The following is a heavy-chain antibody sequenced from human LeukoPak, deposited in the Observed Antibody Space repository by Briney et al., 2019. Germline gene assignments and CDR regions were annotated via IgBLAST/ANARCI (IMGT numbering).Heavy chain of an antibody. J-gene: IGHJ2*01. D-gene: IGHD3-22*01. CDR2: INHSGST. CDR3: ARGRSYYDSSGYPLNWYFDL. CDR1: GGSISSGGYY. V-gene: IGHV4-39*07. Sequence: SETLSLTCTVSGGSISSGGYYWSWIRQPPGKGLEWIGEINHSGSTNYNPSLKSRVTISVDTSKNQFSLKLSSVTAADTAVYYCARGRSYYDSSGYPLNWYFDLWGRGTLVTVSS.